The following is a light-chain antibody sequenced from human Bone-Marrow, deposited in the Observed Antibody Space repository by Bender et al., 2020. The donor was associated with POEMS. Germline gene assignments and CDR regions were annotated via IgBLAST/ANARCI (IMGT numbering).Light chain of an antibody. Sequence: QSALTQPRSVSGSPGQSVTIYCTGTSSDVGSYNSVSWYQQHPGKAPKLMIYDVSKRPSGVPDRFSGSKSDNTASLTISGLQADDEADYYCCSYAGSYTLYVFGTGTKVTVL. CDR1: SSDVGSYNS. CDR2: DVS. J-gene: IGLJ1*01. CDR3: CSYAGSYTLYV. V-gene: IGLV2-11*01.